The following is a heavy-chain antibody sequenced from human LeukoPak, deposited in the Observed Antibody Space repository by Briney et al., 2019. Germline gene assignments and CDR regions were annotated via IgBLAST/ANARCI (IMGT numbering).Heavy chain of an antibody. CDR1: GFTFSSYG. Sequence: PGGSLRLSCAASGFTFSSYGMHWFRQAPGKGLEWVAVIWYDGSNKYYADSVKGRFTMSRDNSKNTLYLQMNSLRAEDTAVYYCARGPYYYDSSGYFQHWGQGTLVTVSS. CDR2: IWYDGSNK. CDR3: ARGPYYYDSSGYFQH. V-gene: IGHV3-33*01. D-gene: IGHD3-22*01. J-gene: IGHJ1*01.